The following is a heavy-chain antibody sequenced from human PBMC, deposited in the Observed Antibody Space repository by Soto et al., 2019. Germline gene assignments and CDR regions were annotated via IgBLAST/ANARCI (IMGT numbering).Heavy chain of an antibody. Sequence: QLQLQESGPGLVKPSETLSLTCTVSGGSISSSSYYWGWIRQPPGKGLEWIGSMFYSVNTYYNPSLKSRVTILVDTSKNLFSLRLSSVTAADTAVYYCARLRDTAVDYWGQGTLVTVSS. J-gene: IGHJ4*02. CDR1: GGSISSSSYY. CDR3: ARLRDTAVDY. CDR2: MFYSVNT. V-gene: IGHV4-39*01. D-gene: IGHD5-18*01.